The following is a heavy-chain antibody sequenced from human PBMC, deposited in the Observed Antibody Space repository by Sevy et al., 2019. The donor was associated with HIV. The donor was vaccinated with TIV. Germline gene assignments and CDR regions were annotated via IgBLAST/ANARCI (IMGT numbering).Heavy chain of an antibody. CDR2: ISYDGSNK. CDR1: GFTFSSYG. J-gene: IGHJ4*02. CDR3: AKDRGGAIDY. Sequence: GGSLRLSCAAYGFTFSSYGMHWVRQAPGKGLEWVAVISYDGSNKYYADSVKGRFTISRDNSKNTLYLQMNSLRAEDTAVYYCAKDRGGAIDYWGQGTLVTVSS. D-gene: IGHD3-10*01. V-gene: IGHV3-30*18.